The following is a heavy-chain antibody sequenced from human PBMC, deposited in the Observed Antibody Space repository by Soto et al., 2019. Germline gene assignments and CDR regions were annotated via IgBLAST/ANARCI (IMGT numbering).Heavy chain of an antibody. J-gene: IGHJ6*02. V-gene: IGHV2-26*01. CDR2: FFSDAER. CDR3: ARMDGDYNYYGLDV. CDR1: GFLLTNGRLG. D-gene: IGHD4-17*01. Sequence: QVTLKESGPVLVKPTETLTLTCSVSGFLLTNGRLGVSWIRQPPGKALERLAHFFSDAERSYSTSMQSRLNMYKDSSGSQVVLTMTNMAPADTATYFCARMDGDYNYYGLDVWGHGLAVTVSS.